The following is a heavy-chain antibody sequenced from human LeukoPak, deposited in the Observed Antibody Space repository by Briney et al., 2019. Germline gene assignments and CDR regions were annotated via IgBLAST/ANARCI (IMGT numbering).Heavy chain of an antibody. Sequence: GSSVKVSCKASGGTFSSYAISWVRQAPGQGVEWMGRIIPILGIANYAQKFQGRVTITADKSTSTAYMELSSLRSEDTAVYYCASYVDTAMASFDYWGQGTLVTVSS. CDR1: GGTFSSYA. D-gene: IGHD5-18*01. CDR3: ASYVDTAMASFDY. CDR2: IIPILGIA. V-gene: IGHV1-69*04. J-gene: IGHJ4*02.